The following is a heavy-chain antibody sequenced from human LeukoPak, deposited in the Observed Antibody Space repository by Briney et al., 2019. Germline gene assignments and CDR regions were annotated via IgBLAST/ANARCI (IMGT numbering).Heavy chain of an antibody. Sequence: GGSLRLSCATSGFTFSSYRMNWVRQAPGKGLEWVSYISSTSTTIYYADSVKGRFTISRDNSKNTLYLQMNSLRAEDTAVYYCARRAGAYSHPYDYWGQGTLVTVSS. V-gene: IGHV3-48*01. CDR1: GFTFSSYR. CDR2: ISSTSTTI. CDR3: ARRAGAYSHPYDY. D-gene: IGHD4/OR15-4a*01. J-gene: IGHJ4*02.